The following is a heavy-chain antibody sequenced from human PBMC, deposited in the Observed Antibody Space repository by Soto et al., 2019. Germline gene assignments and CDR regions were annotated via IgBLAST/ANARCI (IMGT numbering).Heavy chain of an antibody. CDR2: IKEDASEE. V-gene: IGHV3-7*01. CDR1: GFTFSTYW. J-gene: IGHJ4*02. Sequence: EVQLVQSGGDLVQPGGSLRLSCVASGFTFSTYWMTWVRQAPGMGLEWVAGIKEDASEEVYVDSVKGRFSISRDNAKNSLYLQMTRLRAADTAVYYCATAISSPFSSVDSWGQGSVVTVSS. CDR3: ATAISSPFSSVDS. D-gene: IGHD2-2*01.